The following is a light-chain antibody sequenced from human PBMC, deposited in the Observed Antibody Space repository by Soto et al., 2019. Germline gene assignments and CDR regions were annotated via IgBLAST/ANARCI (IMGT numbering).Light chain of an antibody. J-gene: IGKJ2*01. CDR3: QQFDNSVYT. V-gene: IGKV3-20*01. CDR1: QSVSSSY. Sequence: EIVLTQSPGTLSLSPGERVTLSCRASQSVSSSYLAWYQQRPGQAPRLLIYGASTRATGIPDRFSGSGSGTDFTRTISRLEPEDFAVYYCQQFDNSVYTFGQGTKLEIK. CDR2: GAS.